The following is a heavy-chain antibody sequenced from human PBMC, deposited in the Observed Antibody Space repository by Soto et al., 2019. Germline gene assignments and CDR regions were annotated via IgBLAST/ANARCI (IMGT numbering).Heavy chain of an antibody. J-gene: IGHJ6*02. Sequence: ASVKVSFKASGYTFTSYGISWLRQAPGQGLEWMGWISAYNGNTNYAQKLQGRVTMTTDTSTSTAYMELRSLRSDDTAVYYCARDDYGSPVYYYYGMDVWGQGTTVTVSS. CDR2: ISAYNGNT. CDR3: ARDDYGSPVYYYYGMDV. D-gene: IGHD3-16*01. V-gene: IGHV1-18*04. CDR1: GYTFTSYG.